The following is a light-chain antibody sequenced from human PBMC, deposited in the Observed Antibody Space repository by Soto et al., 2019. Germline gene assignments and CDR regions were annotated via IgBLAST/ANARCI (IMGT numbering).Light chain of an antibody. CDR3: AAWDDSLSGVV. CDR2: MNN. J-gene: IGLJ2*01. CDR1: SSNIGNNY. Sequence: QSVLTQPPSASGTPGQRVTISCSGSSSNIGNNYVHWYQQLPGTAPKLLIYMNNQRPSGVPDRVSGSKSGTSASLAISGLRSDDEAAYYCAAWDDSLSGVVFGGGTKLTVL. V-gene: IGLV1-47*01.